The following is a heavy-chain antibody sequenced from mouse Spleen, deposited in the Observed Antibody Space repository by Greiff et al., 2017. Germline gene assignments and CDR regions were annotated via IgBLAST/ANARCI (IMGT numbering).Heavy chain of an antibody. Sequence: QVQLQQSGPELVRPGVSVKISCKGSSYTFTDYAMHWVKQSHAKSLEWIGVISTYYGNTNYNQKFKGKATMTVDKSSSTAYMELARLTSEDSAVYYCARSGYDYDYAMDYWGQGTSVTVSS. CDR1: SYTFTDYA. CDR2: ISTYYGNT. D-gene: IGHD2-4*01. J-gene: IGHJ4*01. CDR3: ARSGYDYDYAMDY. V-gene: IGHV1-67*01.